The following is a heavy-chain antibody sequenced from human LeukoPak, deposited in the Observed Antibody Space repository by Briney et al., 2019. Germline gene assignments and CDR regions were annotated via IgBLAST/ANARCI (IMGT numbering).Heavy chain of an antibody. D-gene: IGHD1-26*01. CDR1: GYTFTGYY. Sequence: GASVKVSCKASGYTFTGYYVHWVRQAPGQGLEWIGWINPNRGGRKYAQKFQDRVTLTRDTSISTAYMELSGLRSDDTAVYYCARDLRGKDDYWGQGTLVTVSS. CDR3: ARDLRGKDDY. J-gene: IGHJ4*02. V-gene: IGHV1-2*02. CDR2: INPNRGGR.